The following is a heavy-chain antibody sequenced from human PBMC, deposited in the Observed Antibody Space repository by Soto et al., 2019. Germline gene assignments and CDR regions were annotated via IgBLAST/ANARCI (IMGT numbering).Heavy chain of an antibody. D-gene: IGHD2-15*01. V-gene: IGHV3-15*01. CDR2: IKSKTDGGTT. Sequence: GGSLRLSCAASGFTFSNAWMSWVRQAPGKGLEWVGRIKSKTDGGTTDYAAPVKGRFTISRDDSKNTLYLQMNSLKTEDTAVYYCVYRPRSPLNCFDYWGQGTLVTVSS. J-gene: IGHJ4*02. CDR3: VYRPRSPLNCFDY. CDR1: GFTFSNAW.